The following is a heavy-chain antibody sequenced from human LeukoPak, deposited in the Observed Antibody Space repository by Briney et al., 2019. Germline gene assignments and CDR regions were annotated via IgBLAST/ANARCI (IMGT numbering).Heavy chain of an antibody. D-gene: IGHD2-2*01. CDR2: IYYSGST. V-gene: IGHV4-31*03. J-gene: IGHJ6*02. CDR1: GGSISSSSYY. Sequence: SETLSLTCTVSGGSISSSSYYWGWIRQHPGKGLEWIGYIYYSGSTYYNPSLKSRVTISVDTSKNQFSLKLSSVTAADTAVYCCAREVDYYYYGMDVWGQGTTVTVSS. CDR3: AREVDYYYYGMDV.